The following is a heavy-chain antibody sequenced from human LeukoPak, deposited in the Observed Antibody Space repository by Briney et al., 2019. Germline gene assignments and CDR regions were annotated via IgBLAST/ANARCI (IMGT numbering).Heavy chain of an antibody. CDR2: IRNKANSYAT. Sequence: GGSLRLSCAASGFTFSGSAMHWVRQASGKGLEWVGRIRNKANSYATAYAASVKGRFTLSRDDSKNTAYLQMNSPKTEDTAVYYCTLYYSRRDYVFDYWGQGTLVTVSS. CDR3: TLYYSRRDYVFDY. D-gene: IGHD4-17*01. J-gene: IGHJ4*02. V-gene: IGHV3-73*01. CDR1: GFTFSGSA.